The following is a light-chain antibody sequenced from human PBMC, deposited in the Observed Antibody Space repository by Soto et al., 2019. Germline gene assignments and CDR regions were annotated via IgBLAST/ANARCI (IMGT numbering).Light chain of an antibody. CDR2: GNS. V-gene: IGLV1-40*01. CDR3: QSYDSSLSGYVV. Sequence: QSVLTHPPSGSGAPGQRVTISCTGSSSNIGAGYDVHWYQQRPGTAPQLLIYGNSNRPSGVPDRFSGSKSDTSASLAITGLQAEDEADYFCQSYDSSLSGYVVFGGGTKVTVL. J-gene: IGLJ2*01. CDR1: SSNIGAGYD.